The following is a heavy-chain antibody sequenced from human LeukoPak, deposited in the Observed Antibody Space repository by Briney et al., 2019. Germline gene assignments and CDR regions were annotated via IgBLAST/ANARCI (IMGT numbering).Heavy chain of an antibody. V-gene: IGHV1-2*02. CDR3: TRDSEWLAPSCWFEP. CDR2: IDPNSGGT. D-gene: IGHD6-19*01. Sequence: ASVKVSCKASGYTFTGHHIYWVRQAPGQGLEWMGWIDPNSGGTNYAQKFQGRVTMTRDTSISTAYMELSRLIFDDTAVYYCTRDSEWLAPSCWFEPWGQGTQVTVSS. CDR1: GYTFTGHH. J-gene: IGHJ5*02.